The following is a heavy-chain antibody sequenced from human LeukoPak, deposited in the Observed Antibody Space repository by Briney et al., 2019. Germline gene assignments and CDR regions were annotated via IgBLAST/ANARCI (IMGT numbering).Heavy chain of an antibody. V-gene: IGHV4-59*13. J-gene: IGHJ4*02. CDR1: VGSISGYF. CDR2: IYYSGAT. D-gene: IGHD1-26*01. Sequence: SETLSLTCTVSVGSISGYFWSWVRQAPGTGLVWIGHIYYSGATNYNPSLRSRVTISVDTSKNQFSLKLRSVTAADTAVYYCARAQYSGSCFDYWGEGTLVTVSS. CDR3: ARAQYSGSCFDY.